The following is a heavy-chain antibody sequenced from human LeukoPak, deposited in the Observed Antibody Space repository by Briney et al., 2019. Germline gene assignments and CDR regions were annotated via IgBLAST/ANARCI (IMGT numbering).Heavy chain of an antibody. Sequence: ASVKVSCKASGYTFTGYYMHWVRQAPGQGLEWMGWINPNSGGTNYAQKFQGRVTMTRDTSISTAYMELSRLRSDDTAVYYCARDLLTGTHDAFDIWGQGTMVTVSS. D-gene: IGHD1-20*01. J-gene: IGHJ3*02. CDR1: GYTFTGYY. CDR3: ARDLLTGTHDAFDI. V-gene: IGHV1-2*02. CDR2: INPNSGGT.